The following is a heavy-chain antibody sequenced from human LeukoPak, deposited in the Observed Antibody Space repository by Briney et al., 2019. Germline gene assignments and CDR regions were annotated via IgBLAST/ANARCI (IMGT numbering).Heavy chain of an antibody. V-gene: IGHV4-59*01. CDR3: ARGIESYGDYGY. CDR1: GGSFSGSY. J-gene: IGHJ4*02. CDR2: MYNSGST. Sequence: SETLSLTCTVSGGSFSGSYWSWIRQPPGKGLEWIAYMYNSGSTNYNPSLKSRVTISIDTSKNQFSLKLSSLTTADTAIYYCARGIESYGDYGYWGQGILVTVSS. D-gene: IGHD4-17*01.